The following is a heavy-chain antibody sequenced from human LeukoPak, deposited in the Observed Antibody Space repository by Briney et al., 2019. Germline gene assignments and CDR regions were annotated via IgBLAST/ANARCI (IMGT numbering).Heavy chain of an antibody. Sequence: GASVKVSCKASGYTFTSYDINWVRQATGQGLEWMGWMNPNSGNTGYAQKFQGRVTMTRNTSISTAYMELSSLRSEDTAVYYCARGPHYYDSSGHYYMDVWGKGTTVTVSS. J-gene: IGHJ6*03. D-gene: IGHD3-22*01. CDR1: GYTFTSYD. CDR3: ARGPHYYDSSGHYYMDV. CDR2: MNPNSGNT. V-gene: IGHV1-8*01.